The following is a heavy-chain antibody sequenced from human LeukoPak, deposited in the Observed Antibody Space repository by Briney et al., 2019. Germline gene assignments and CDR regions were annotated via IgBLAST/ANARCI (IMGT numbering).Heavy chain of an antibody. V-gene: IGHV3-7*01. CDR2: IKQDGSEK. J-gene: IGHJ4*02. CDR3: ARDGDFSGSGLGDY. CDR1: GFTFSSYW. D-gene: IGHD6-19*01. Sequence: GRSLRLSCAASGFTFSSYWMSWVRQAPGKGLEWVANIKQDGSEKYYVDSVKGRFTISRDNAKNSLYLQMNSLRAEDTAVYYCARDGDFSGSGLGDYWGQGTLVTVSS.